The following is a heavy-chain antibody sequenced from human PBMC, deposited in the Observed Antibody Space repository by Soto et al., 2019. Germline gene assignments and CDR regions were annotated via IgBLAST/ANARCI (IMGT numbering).Heavy chain of an antibody. CDR1: GYTFTGYY. J-gene: IGHJ6*02. V-gene: IGHV1-2*04. CDR3: ARGGKPSNAYYYYYYGMDV. CDR2: INPNSGGT. D-gene: IGHD7-27*01. Sequence: ASVKVSCKASGYTFTGYYMHWVRQAPGQGPEWMGWINPNSGGTNYAQKFQGWVTMTRDTSISTAYMELSRLRSDDTAVYYCARGGKPSNAYYYYYYGMDVWGQGTTVTVSS.